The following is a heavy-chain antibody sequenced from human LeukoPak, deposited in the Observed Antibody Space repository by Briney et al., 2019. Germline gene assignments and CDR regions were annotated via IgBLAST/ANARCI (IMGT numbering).Heavy chain of an antibody. CDR1: GYSFTSYW. CDR3: ARTPDCSSTSCYPYYYYGMDV. J-gene: IGHJ6*02. Sequence: GESLKISCKGSGYSFTSYWIGWVRQMPGKGLEWMGIIYPGDSDTRYSPSFQGQVTISADKSISTAYLQWSSLKASDTAMYYCARTPDCSSTSCYPYYYYGMDVWGQGTTVTVS. CDR2: IYPGDSDT. V-gene: IGHV5-51*01. D-gene: IGHD2-2*01.